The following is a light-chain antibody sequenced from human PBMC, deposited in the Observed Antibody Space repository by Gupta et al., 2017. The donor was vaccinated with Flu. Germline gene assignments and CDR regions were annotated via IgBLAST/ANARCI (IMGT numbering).Light chain of an antibody. V-gene: IGKV3-20*01. CDR1: QAIRGNF. CDR3: QQYATSPVT. CDR2: DAT. Sequence: EIVLTQSPATLSLSPGQRVTLSCRASQAIRGNFLAWYQQQSGQAPRLLFYDATARATGIPGRFSGRGSGTDFTLTISGLEPEDFAVYFCQQYATSPVTFGQGTRLEIE. J-gene: IGKJ5*01.